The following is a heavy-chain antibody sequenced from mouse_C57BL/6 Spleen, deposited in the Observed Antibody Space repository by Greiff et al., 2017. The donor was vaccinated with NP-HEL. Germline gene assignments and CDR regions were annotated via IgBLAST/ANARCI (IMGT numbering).Heavy chain of an antibody. CDR2: IYPGSGNT. J-gene: IGHJ3*01. CDR1: GYTFTDYY. V-gene: IGHV1-76*01. CDR3: ARVGYYDPFAY. Sequence: VKLMESGAELVRPGASVKLSCKASGYTFTDYYINWVKQRPGQGLEWIARIYPGSGNTYYNEKFKGKATLTAEKSSSTAYMQLSSLTSEDSAVYFCARVGYYDPFAYWGQGTLVTVSA. D-gene: IGHD2-4*01.